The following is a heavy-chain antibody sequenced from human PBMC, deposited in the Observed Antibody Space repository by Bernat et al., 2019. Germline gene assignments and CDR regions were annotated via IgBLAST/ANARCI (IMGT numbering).Heavy chain of an antibody. Sequence: EVQLLQSGGGLVQPGGSLIVSCAASGFTFSNYAMSWARQAPGKGLEWVSVTTAIADLTYNKDSLKGRFTISRYNSKNKLYQRMDGLRVEETAVYYCVIQSLPVLWYTTDHWGQGTLVTVSS. CDR1: GFTFSNYA. J-gene: IGHJ4*02. D-gene: IGHD1-1*01. CDR2: TTAIADLT. V-gene: IGHV3-23*01. CDR3: VIQSLPVLWYTTDH.